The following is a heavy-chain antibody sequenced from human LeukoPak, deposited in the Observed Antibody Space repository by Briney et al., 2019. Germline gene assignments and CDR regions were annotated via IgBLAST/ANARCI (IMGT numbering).Heavy chain of an antibody. CDR1: GGSFSGYY. J-gene: IGHJ4*02. D-gene: IGHD3-10*01. V-gene: IGHV4-34*01. CDR3: ARGQFYYGSGSYYNVGGSDY. Sequence: SETLSLTCAVYGGSFSGYYWSWIRQPPGKGLEWIGEINHSGSTNYNPSLKSRVTISVDTSKNQFSLKLSSVTAADTAVYYCARGQFYYGSGSYYNVGGSDYWGQGTLVTVSS. CDR2: INHSGST.